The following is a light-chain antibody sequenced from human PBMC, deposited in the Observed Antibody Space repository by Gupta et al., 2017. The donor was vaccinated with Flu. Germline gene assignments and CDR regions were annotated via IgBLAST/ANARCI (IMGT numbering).Light chain of an antibody. Sequence: QSALTQPASVSGSPGQSITISCTGTSSDIGGHDYVSWYQQHPGKAPKLLIYEVSARTSGISYRFSGSKSGNTASLTISGLQAEDEADYYCNSYTSTNSRMFGGGTKLTVL. CDR1: SSDIGGHDY. V-gene: IGLV2-14*01. J-gene: IGLJ3*02. CDR3: NSYTSTNSRM. CDR2: EVS.